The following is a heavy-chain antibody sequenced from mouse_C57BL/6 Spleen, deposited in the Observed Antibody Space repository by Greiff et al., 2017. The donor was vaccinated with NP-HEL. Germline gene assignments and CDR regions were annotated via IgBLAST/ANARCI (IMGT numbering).Heavy chain of an antibody. CDR2: IRNKATGYTT. CDR1: GFTFTDYY. CDR3: ARYCYYNCEGAY. V-gene: IGHV7-3*01. Sequence: EVMLVESGGGLVQPGGSLSLSCAASGFTFTDYYMSWVRQPPGKALEWLGFIRNKATGYTTEYRASVKGRFTISRDNSQSILYLQMNALGAEYSATYYGARYCYYNCEGAYWGKGTLVTVSA. J-gene: IGHJ3*01. D-gene: IGHD2-4*01.